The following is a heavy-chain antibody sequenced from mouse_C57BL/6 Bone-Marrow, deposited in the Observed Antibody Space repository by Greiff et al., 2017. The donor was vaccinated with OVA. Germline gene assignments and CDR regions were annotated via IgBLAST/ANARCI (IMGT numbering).Heavy chain of an antibody. CDR1: GYTFTSYW. D-gene: IGHD1-2*01. V-gene: IGHV1-50*01. CDR2: IDPSDSYT. CDR3: ARDYYGPYAMDY. J-gene: IGHJ4*01. Sequence: QVQLQQPGAELVKPGASVKLSCKASGYTFTSYWLQWVKQRPGQGLEWIGEIDPSDSYTNYNKKFKGKATLIVDTSSSNAYMQLSSLTSEDSAVYYWARDYYGPYAMDYWGQGTSVTVSS.